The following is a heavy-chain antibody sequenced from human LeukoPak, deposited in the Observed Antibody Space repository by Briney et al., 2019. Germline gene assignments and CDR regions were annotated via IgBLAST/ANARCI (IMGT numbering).Heavy chain of an antibody. CDR2: INPNSGGT. Sequence: GASVKVSCKASGYTFTGYYMHWVRQAPGQGLEWMGWINPNSGGTNYAQKFQGRVTMTRDTSISTAYMELSRLRSDDTAVYYCVRASDIVVVPAATYNWFDPWGQGTLVTVSS. CDR3: VRASDIVVVPAATYNWFDP. J-gene: IGHJ5*02. D-gene: IGHD2-2*01. V-gene: IGHV1-2*02. CDR1: GYTFTGYY.